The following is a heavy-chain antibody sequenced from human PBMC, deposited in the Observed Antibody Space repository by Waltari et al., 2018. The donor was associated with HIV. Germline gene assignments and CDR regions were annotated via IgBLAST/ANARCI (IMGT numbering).Heavy chain of an antibody. CDR3: ASLYNYVWGSPPPFDY. J-gene: IGHJ4*02. Sequence: EVQLVESGGGLVQPGGSLRLSCAASGFTFSIYWMHWVRQAPGKGLVWVSRINSDGSSTNYADSVKGRFTISRDNAKNTVYLQMNSLRAEDTALYYCASLYNYVWGSPPPFDYWGQGTLVTVSS. CDR1: GFTFSIYW. V-gene: IGHV3-74*01. D-gene: IGHD3-16*01. CDR2: INSDGSST.